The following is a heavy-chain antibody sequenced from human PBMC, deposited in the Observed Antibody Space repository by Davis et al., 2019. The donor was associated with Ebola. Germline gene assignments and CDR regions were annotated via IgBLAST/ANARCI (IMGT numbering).Heavy chain of an antibody. CDR3: ARDAFFTSVFYYGMDV. V-gene: IGHV3-7*01. J-gene: IGHJ6*02. CDR2: IKQDGSEK. D-gene: IGHD3-3*01. Sequence: GGSLRLSCTASGFMFTDYWMNWVRQAPGKGLAWVANIKQDGSEKYYVDSVKGQFTISRDNAKNSLYLQMNSLRAEDTAVYYCARDAFFTSVFYYGMDVWGQGTTVTVSS. CDR1: GFMFTDYW.